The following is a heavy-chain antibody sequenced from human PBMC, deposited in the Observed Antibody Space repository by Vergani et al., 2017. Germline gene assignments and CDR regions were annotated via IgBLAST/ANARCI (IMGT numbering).Heavy chain of an antibody. D-gene: IGHD3-16*02. CDR3: ARRYVWGSYRYLDYFDY. V-gene: IGHV5-51*01. Sequence: EVQLVPAGAEVKKPGESLKISCKGSGYSFTSYWIGWVRQMPGKGLEWMGIIYPGDSDTRDSPSFQGQVTISADKSISTAYLQWSGLKASVTAMYYCARRYVWGSYRYLDYFDYWGQGTLVTVSS. CDR2: IYPGDSDT. CDR1: GYSFTSYW. J-gene: IGHJ4*02.